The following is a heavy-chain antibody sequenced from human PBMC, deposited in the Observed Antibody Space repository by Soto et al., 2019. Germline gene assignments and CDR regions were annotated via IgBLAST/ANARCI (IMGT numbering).Heavy chain of an antibody. CDR2: ISGSAGST. V-gene: IGHV3-23*01. Sequence: EVQLLESGGGLVQPGGSLRLSCAASRFTFSSYAMSWVRQAPGKGLEWVSAISGSAGSTYYADSVKGRFTSSRDNSKNTLYLQMNSLRAEDTAVYYCAKDLGRGWLRYFDYWGQGTLVTVSS. CDR3: AKDLGRGWLRYFDY. CDR1: RFTFSSYA. J-gene: IGHJ4*02. D-gene: IGHD5-12*01.